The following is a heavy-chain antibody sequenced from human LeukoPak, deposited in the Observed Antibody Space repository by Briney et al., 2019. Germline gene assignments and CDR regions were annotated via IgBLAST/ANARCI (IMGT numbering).Heavy chain of an antibody. CDR3: ARVFRGPYSTTFDY. CDR1: GGSISSSSYY. V-gene: IGHV4-39*07. CDR2: IYYSGST. J-gene: IGHJ4*02. Sequence: SETLSLTCTVSGGSISSSSYYWGWIRQPPGKGLEWIGSIYYSGSTYYNPSLKSRVTISVDTSKNQFSLKLSSVTAADTAVYYCARVFRGPYSTTFDYWGQGTLVTVSS. D-gene: IGHD6-13*01.